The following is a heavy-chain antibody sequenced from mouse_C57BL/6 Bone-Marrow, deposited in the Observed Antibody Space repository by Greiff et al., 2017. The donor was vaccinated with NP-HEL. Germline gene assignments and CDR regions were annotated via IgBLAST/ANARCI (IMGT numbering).Heavy chain of an antibody. V-gene: IGHV7-1*01. D-gene: IGHD2-5*01. CDR2: SRNKANDYTT. J-gene: IGHJ1*03. CDR3: ARDGSNFWYFDV. CDR1: GLTFSDFY. Sequence: EVNVVESGGGLVQSGRSLRLSCATSGLTFSDFYMEWVRQAPGKGLEWIAASRNKANDYTTEYSASVKGRFIVSRDTSQSILYLQMNALRAEDTAIYYCARDGSNFWYFDVWGTGTTVTVSS.